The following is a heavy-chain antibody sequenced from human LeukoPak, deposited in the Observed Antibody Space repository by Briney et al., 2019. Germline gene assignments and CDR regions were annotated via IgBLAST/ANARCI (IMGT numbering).Heavy chain of an antibody. D-gene: IGHD2-15*01. J-gene: IGHJ4*02. Sequence: GASVKVSCKASGYSFTDYYIHWVRQAPGQGVEWMGWINPKSGATDYSQKFQGRVTLTRDTSIAAAYMELSNLRSDDTAVYYCVRAGPAAPLDYWGQGTLVTVSP. V-gene: IGHV1-2*02. CDR3: VRAGPAAPLDY. CDR2: INPKSGAT. CDR1: GYSFTDYY.